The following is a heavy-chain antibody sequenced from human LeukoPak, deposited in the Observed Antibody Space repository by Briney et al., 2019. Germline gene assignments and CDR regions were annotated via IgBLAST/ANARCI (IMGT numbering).Heavy chain of an antibody. CDR2: ISAYNGNT. V-gene: IGHV1-18*01. CDR1: GYTFTSYG. CDR3: AREVSYYYYYMDV. J-gene: IGHJ6*03. Sequence: ASVKVSCKASGYTFTSYGISWVRQAPGQGLEWMGWISAYNGNTNYAQKFQGRVTITRNTSISTAYMELSSLRSEDTAVYYCAREVSYYYYYMDVWGKRTTVTVSS.